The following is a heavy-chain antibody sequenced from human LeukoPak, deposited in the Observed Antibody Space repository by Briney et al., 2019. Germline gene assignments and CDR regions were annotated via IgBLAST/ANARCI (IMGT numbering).Heavy chain of an antibody. CDR3: ARGIAAADDAFDI. CDR2: MNPNSGNT. Sequence: ASVKVSCKASGYTFTSYDINWVRQATGQGLEWMGWMNPNSGNTGYAQKFQGRVTITRNTSISTAYMELSSLRFEDTAVYYCARGIAAADDAFDIWGQGTMVTVSS. D-gene: IGHD6-13*01. J-gene: IGHJ3*02. CDR1: GYTFTSYD. V-gene: IGHV1-8*03.